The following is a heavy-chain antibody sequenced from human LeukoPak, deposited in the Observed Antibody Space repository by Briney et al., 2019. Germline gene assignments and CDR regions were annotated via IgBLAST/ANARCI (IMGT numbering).Heavy chain of an antibody. D-gene: IGHD3-10*02. CDR1: GFTFDDYG. V-gene: IGHV3-20*04. CDR3: AELGITMIGGV. CDR2: INWNGGST. Sequence: GGSLRLSCAASGFTFDDYGMSWVRQAPEKGLEWVSGINWNGGSTGYADSVKGRFTISRDNAKNSLYLQMNSLRAEDTAVYYCAELGITMIGGVWGKGTTVTISS. J-gene: IGHJ6*04.